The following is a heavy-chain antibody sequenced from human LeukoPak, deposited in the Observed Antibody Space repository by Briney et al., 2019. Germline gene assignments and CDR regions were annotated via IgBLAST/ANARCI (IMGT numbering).Heavy chain of an antibody. J-gene: IGHJ4*02. D-gene: IGHD1-1*01. CDR1: GLTFSNYW. Sequence: PGGSLRLSYVVSGLTFSNYWMIWVRQAPGKGLESVAIIKEDGSAKYYLDSVKGRFTISRDNAKNSLYLEMNSLRAEDTAVYYCARDYWRSIDHWGQGTLVTVSS. CDR2: IKEDGSAK. CDR3: ARDYWRSIDH. V-gene: IGHV3-7*01.